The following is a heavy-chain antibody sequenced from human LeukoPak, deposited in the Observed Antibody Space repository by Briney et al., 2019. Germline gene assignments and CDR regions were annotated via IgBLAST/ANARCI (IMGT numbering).Heavy chain of an antibody. J-gene: IGHJ4*02. D-gene: IGHD3-9*01. CDR3: AKGPISYYDILTGYLDY. V-gene: IGHV3-30*04. CDR1: GFSFGSYT. CDR2: ISYDGSKR. Sequence: SGGSLRLSCAASGFSFGSYTMHWVRQAPGKGLEWVADISYDGSKRYYADSVKGRFTISRENSKNTLYLQLSSLRPEDTAVYYCAKGPISYYDILTGYLDYWGQGTLVTVSS.